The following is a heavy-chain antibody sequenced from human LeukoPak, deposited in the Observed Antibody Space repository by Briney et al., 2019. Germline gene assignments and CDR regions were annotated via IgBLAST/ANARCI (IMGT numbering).Heavy chain of an antibody. Sequence: SQTLSLTCGTSGDSVSSNSAAWNWIRQSPSRGLEWLGRTYYRSKWFINYAPSVKSRIIINPDTPKNQVSLQLNSVTPEDTAVYYCTRSDCSSGRCPGFDNWGQGTLVTVSS. V-gene: IGHV6-1*01. CDR1: GDSVSSNSAA. CDR3: TRSDCSSGRCPGFDN. CDR2: TYYRSKWFI. D-gene: IGHD6-19*01. J-gene: IGHJ4*02.